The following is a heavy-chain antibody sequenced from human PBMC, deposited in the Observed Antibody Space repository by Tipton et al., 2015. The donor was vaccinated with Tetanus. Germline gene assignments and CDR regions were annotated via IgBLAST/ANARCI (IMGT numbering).Heavy chain of an antibody. J-gene: IGHJ3*01. CDR2: ISSSGGA. Sequence: TLSLTCAVSGDSLSTGFYSWSWIRQPPGRGLEWIGGISSSGGAYYNPSLRGRVTMSVDTSKSQLSLQLTSATAADTATYYCARRQARPAAGSAFDLWGRGTVVTVSS. V-gene: IGHV4-30-2*03. D-gene: IGHD2-15*01. CDR3: ARRQARPAAGSAFDL. CDR1: GDSLSTGFYS.